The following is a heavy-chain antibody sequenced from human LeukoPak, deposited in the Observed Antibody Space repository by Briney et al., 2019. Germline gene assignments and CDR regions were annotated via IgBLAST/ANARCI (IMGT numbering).Heavy chain of an antibody. J-gene: IGHJ3*02. CDR3: ARHIAAAGDAFDI. Sequence: SETLSLTCTVSGGSISSYYWSWIRQPPGKGLEWIGYIYTSGSTNYNPSLKSRVTISVDTSKNQFSLKLSSVTAADTAVYYCARHIAAAGDAFDIWGQGTMVTVSS. CDR1: GGSISSYY. CDR2: IYTSGST. D-gene: IGHD6-13*01. V-gene: IGHV4-4*09.